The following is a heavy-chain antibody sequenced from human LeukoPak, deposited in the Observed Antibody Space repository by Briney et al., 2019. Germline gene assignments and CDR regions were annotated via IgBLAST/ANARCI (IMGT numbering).Heavy chain of an antibody. D-gene: IGHD6-19*01. CDR2: IAYHGNTE. Sequence: GGSLRLSCAVSGFTISSHGMHWVRQAPGKGPEWVAMIAYHGNTEYYGDSVKGRFTISRDNSKNTLYLQMDSLRAEDTAVYHCAKDWGSGGWYNYFDPWGQRTLVTVSS. V-gene: IGHV3-30*18. J-gene: IGHJ5*02. CDR1: GFTISSHG. CDR3: AKDWGSGGWYNYFDP.